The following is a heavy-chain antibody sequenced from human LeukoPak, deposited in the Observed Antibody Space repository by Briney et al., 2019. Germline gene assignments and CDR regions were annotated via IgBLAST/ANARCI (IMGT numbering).Heavy chain of an antibody. D-gene: IGHD3-10*01. V-gene: IGHV3-48*03. Sequence: GGSLRLSCAASGFTFSNYKMNWVRQAPGKGLEWVAYISSSGSITYYSDSVKGRFTISRDNAKNSLYLQMNSLRAEDTAVYYCARDFGYFWGQGTLVSVSP. CDR3: ARDFGYF. J-gene: IGHJ4*02. CDR1: GFTFSNYK. CDR2: ISSSGSIT.